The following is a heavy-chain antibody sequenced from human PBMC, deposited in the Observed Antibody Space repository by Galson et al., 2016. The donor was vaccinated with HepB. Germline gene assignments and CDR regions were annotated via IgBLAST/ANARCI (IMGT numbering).Heavy chain of an antibody. CDR2: IYYSGST. Sequence: CTVSGGSISSYYWSWIRQPPGKGLEWIGFIYYSGSTNYNPSLKSRVTISVDTSKNQFSLKLSSVTAADTAVYYCARVPPDTASGFFDLWGRGTLVTVSS. J-gene: IGHJ2*01. CDR1: GGSISSYY. V-gene: IGHV4-59*01. CDR3: ARVPPDTASGFFDL. D-gene: IGHD5-18*01.